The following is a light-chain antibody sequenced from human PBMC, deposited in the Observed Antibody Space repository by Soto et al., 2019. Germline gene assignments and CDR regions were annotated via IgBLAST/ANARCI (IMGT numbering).Light chain of an antibody. Sequence: DIQMTQSPSSLSASVGDRVTITCRASQAISNYLDWYQQKQGKAPKLLIYAASSLQSGVPSRFSGSRSGTDFTLTISSLQPEDFATYYCQQSYSVPYTFGQGT. CDR3: QQSYSVPYT. V-gene: IGKV1-39*01. J-gene: IGKJ2*01. CDR2: AAS. CDR1: QAISNY.